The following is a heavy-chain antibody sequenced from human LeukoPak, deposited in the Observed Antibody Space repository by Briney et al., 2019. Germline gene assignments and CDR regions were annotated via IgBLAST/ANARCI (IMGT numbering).Heavy chain of an antibody. CDR2: ISYDASNK. CDR1: GFTFSSYG. D-gene: IGHD6-19*01. Sequence: GGSLRLSCAASGFTFSSYGMHWVRQAPGKGLEWVAVISYDASNKYYADSVKGRFTISRDNSKNTLYLQMNSLRAEDTAVYYCAKKYNSGWSVAFDIWGQGTMVTASS. CDR3: AKKYNSGWSVAFDI. J-gene: IGHJ3*02. V-gene: IGHV3-30*18.